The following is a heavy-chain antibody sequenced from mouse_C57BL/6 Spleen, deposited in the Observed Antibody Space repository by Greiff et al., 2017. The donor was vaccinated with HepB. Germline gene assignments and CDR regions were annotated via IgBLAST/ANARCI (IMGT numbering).Heavy chain of an antibody. CDR1: GYTFTSYW. V-gene: IGHV1-69*01. CDR2: IDPSDSYT. J-gene: IGHJ1*03. D-gene: IGHD3-2*02. Sequence: QVQLQQPGAELVMPGASVKLSCKASGYTFTSYWMHWVKQRPGQGLEWIGEIDPSDSYTNYNQKFKGKSTLTVDKSSSTAYMQLSSLTSEDSAVYYCARLGAAQANRYFDVWGTGTTVTVSS. CDR3: ARLGAAQANRYFDV.